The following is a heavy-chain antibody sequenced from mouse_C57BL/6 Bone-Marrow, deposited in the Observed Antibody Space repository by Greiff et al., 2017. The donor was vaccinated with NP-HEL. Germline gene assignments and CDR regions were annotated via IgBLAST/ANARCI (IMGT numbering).Heavy chain of an antibody. D-gene: IGHD2-12*01. CDR2: IYPRSGNT. Sequence: VQLQQSGAELARPGASVKLSCKASGYTFTSYGISWVKQRTGQGLEWIGEIYPRSGNTYYNEKFKGKATLTADKSSSTAYMQFSSLTSEDSAIYYCARRYSLYYFDYWGQGTTLTVSS. V-gene: IGHV1-81*01. CDR3: ARRYSLYYFDY. CDR1: GYTFTSYG. J-gene: IGHJ2*01.